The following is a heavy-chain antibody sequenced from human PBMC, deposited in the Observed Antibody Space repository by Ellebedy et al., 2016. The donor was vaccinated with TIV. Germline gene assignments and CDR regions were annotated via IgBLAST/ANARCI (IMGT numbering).Heavy chain of an antibody. CDR1: GFTFSSYA. J-gene: IGHJ4*02. CDR2: ISGSGGST. V-gene: IGHV3-23*01. Sequence: GGSLRLXCAASGFTFSSYAMSWVRQAPGKGLEWVSGISGSGGSTYYAASVKGRFTISRDNSKNTLYLQMNSLRAEDTAVYYCAKDPGGIAVAVVGNWGQGTLVTVSS. D-gene: IGHD6-19*01. CDR3: AKDPGGIAVAVVGN.